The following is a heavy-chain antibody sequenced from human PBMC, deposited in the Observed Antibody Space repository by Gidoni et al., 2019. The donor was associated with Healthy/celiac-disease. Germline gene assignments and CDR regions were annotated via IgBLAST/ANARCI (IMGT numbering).Heavy chain of an antibody. Sequence: QVQLQESGPGLVKPSETLSLTCTVSGGSISSYYWSWIRQPAGKGLEWIGRIYTSGSTNYNPSLKSRVTMSVDTSKNQFSLKLSSVTAADTAVYYCAREIQGFWSGYRSGYYYGMDVWGQGTTVTVSS. D-gene: IGHD3-3*01. CDR1: GGSISSYY. V-gene: IGHV4-4*07. CDR3: AREIQGFWSGYRSGYYYGMDV. CDR2: IYTSGST. J-gene: IGHJ6*02.